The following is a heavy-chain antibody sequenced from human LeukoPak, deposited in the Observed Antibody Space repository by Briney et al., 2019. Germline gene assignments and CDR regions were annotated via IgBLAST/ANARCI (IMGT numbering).Heavy chain of an antibody. CDR2: IIPIFGTA. J-gene: IGHJ4*02. V-gene: IGHV1-69*13. CDR1: GGTFSSYA. D-gene: IGHD6-19*01. Sequence: SVKVSCKASGGTFSSYAISWVRQAPGQGLEWMGGIIPIFGTANYAQKFQGRVTITADESTSTAYMELSSLRSEDTAVYYCARDLEAVAGTMIFIPGYWGQGTLVTVSS. CDR3: ARDLEAVAGTMIFIPGY.